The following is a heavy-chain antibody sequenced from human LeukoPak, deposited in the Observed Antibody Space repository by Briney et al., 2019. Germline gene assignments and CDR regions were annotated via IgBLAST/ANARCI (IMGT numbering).Heavy chain of an antibody. CDR3: ARDYGDYLWYFDL. CDR1: GYTFSSHA. D-gene: IGHD4-17*01. V-gene: IGHV3-48*03. J-gene: IGHJ2*01. CDR2: ISGSGSTI. Sequence: GGPLRLSCAASGYTFSSHAMNGVRQAPGQGLHGVSYISGSGSTIYYAYSVQGRFTISRDNAKTSLNLQMNSLRAEDTAVYYGARDYGDYLWYFDLWGRGTLVTVSS.